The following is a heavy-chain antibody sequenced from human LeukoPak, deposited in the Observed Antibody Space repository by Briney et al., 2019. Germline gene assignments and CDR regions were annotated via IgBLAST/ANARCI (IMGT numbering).Heavy chain of an antibody. Sequence: GGSLRLSCAASGFTFTRSAMGWVRQAPGKGLEWVSCITNSGRGTYYADSVKGRFTISRDNSKNTLYLQMNSLRADDTAVYYCAKDLWTDSSGWNYFDYWGQGTLVTVSS. CDR1: GFTFTRSA. CDR3: AKDLWTDSSGWNYFDY. CDR2: ITNSGRGT. J-gene: IGHJ4*02. D-gene: IGHD6-19*01. V-gene: IGHV3-23*05.